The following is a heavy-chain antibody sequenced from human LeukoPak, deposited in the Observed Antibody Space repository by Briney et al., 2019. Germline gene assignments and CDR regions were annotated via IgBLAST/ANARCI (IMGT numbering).Heavy chain of an antibody. CDR1: GFALSSHW. CDR3: ARINGMDV. CDR2: VNRDGSET. J-gene: IGHJ6*02. Sequence: GGSLRLSCAASGFALSSHWMTWVRQVPGRGPEWVANVNRDGSETYYLDSVKGRFTISKDNAKNSLYLQMNSLRAEDTALYHCARINGMDVWGQGTTVIVSS. V-gene: IGHV3-7*03.